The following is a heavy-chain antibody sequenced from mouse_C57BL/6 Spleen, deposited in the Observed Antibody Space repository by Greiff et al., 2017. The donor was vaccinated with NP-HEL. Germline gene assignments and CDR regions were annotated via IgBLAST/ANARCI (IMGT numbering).Heavy chain of an antibody. J-gene: IGHJ4*01. V-gene: IGHV5-9-1*02. CDR1: GFTFSSYA. CDR2: ISSGGDYI. CDR3: TRDRRRDYAMDY. Sequence: EVNVVESGEGLVKPGGSLKLSCAASGFTFSSYAMSWVRQTPEKRLEWVAYISSGGDYIYYADTVKGRFTISRDNARNTLYLQMSSLKSEDTAMYYCTRDRRRDYAMDYWGQGTSVTVSS.